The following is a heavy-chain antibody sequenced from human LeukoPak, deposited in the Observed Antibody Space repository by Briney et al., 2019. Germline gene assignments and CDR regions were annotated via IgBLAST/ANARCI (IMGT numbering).Heavy chain of an antibody. J-gene: IGHJ4*02. CDR1: GFTFSSYW. D-gene: IGHD3-22*01. CDR3: ARGDSSGYFYFGS. V-gene: IGHV3-7*01. CDR2: IKQDGSEK. Sequence: PGGSLRLSCAASGFTFSSYWMSWVRQAPGKGLEWVANIKQDGSEKYNVDSVKGRFTISRDNAKNSLYLQMNSLRVEDTAVCYCARGDSSGYFYFGSWGQGTLVTVSS.